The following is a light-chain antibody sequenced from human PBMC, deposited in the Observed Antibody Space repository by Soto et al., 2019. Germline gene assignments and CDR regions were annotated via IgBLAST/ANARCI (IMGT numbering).Light chain of an antibody. CDR1: SSNIGRNY. V-gene: IGLV1-47*01. CDR3: AAWDDSLNGPV. CDR2: RDD. J-gene: IGLJ2*01. Sequence: QSVLTQPPSASGTPGQRVTISCSGSSSNIGRNYLSWYQQLPGTAPKLLIYRDDERPSGVTDRFSGSKSGTSAPLAISGLPSEDEADYYCAAWDDSLNGPVFGGGTKLTVL.